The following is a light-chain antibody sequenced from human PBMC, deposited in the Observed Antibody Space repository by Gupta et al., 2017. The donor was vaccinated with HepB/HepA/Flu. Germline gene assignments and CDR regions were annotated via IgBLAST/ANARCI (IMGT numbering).Light chain of an antibody. CDR2: DAS. V-gene: IGKV1-33*01. Sequence: DIQMTQSPSSLSASVGDRVTITCQASQDISNYLNWYQQKPGKAPKLLIYDASNLETGVPSRFSGSGSGTDFTFTISSLQPEDIATYYCQQYDNPLFTFGPGTKADIK. CDR3: QQYDNPLFT. J-gene: IGKJ3*01. CDR1: QDISNY.